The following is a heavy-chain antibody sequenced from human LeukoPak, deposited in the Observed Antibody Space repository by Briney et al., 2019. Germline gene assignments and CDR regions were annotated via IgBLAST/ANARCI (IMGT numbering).Heavy chain of an antibody. CDR1: GGSFSGYY. Sequence: SETLSPTCAVYGGSFSGYYWSWIRQPPGKGLEWIGEINHSGSTNYNPSLKSRVTISVDTSKNQFSLKLSSVTAADTAVYYCASSGGGTDYWGQGTLVTVSS. V-gene: IGHV4-34*01. D-gene: IGHD3-16*01. CDR3: ASSGGGTDY. J-gene: IGHJ4*02. CDR2: INHSGST.